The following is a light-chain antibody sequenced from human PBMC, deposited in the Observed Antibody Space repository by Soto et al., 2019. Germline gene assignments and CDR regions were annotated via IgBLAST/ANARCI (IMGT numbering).Light chain of an antibody. V-gene: IGKV1-39*01. CDR2: AAS. CDR3: QQSYSTPIT. Sequence: DIQMTQSPSSLSAAVGDRVTITCRASQSISSYLNWYQQKPGKAPKLLIYAASSLQSGDPSRFSGNGSGTDFTLTISSLQPEDFATYYCQQSYSTPITFGQAIRLEI. J-gene: IGKJ5*01. CDR1: QSISSY.